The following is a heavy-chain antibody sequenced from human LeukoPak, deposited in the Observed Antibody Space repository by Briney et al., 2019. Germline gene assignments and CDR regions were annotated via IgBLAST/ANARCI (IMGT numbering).Heavy chain of an antibody. CDR1: GFTFSSYW. D-gene: IGHD1-26*01. J-gene: IGHJ6*03. CDR3: ARDELGGSYWGNYYYYMDV. CDR2: IKQDGSEK. Sequence: GGSLRLSCAASGFTFSSYWMSWVRQAPGKGLEWVANIKQDGSEKYYVDSVKGRFTISRDNAKNSLYLQMNSLRAEDTAVYYCARDELGGSYWGNYYYYMDVWGKGTTVTVSS. V-gene: IGHV3-7*01.